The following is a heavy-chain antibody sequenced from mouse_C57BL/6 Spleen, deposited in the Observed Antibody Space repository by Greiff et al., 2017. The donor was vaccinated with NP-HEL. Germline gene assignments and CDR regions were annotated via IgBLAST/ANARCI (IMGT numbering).Heavy chain of an antibody. Sequence: VQLQESGPELVKPGASVKISCKASGYTFTDYYINWVKQRPGQGLEWIGWIFPGSGSTYYNEKFKGKATLTVDKSSSTAYMLLSSLTSEDSAVYFCARWDYYDYDLYYFDYWGQGTTLTVSS. CDR3: ARWDYYDYDLYYFDY. J-gene: IGHJ2*01. CDR1: GYTFTDYY. V-gene: IGHV1-75*01. D-gene: IGHD2-4*01. CDR2: IFPGSGST.